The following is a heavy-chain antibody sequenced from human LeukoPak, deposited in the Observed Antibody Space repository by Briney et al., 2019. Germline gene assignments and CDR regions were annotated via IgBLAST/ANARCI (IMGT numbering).Heavy chain of an antibody. CDR2: IYYTGNT. CDR3: ARGDYFDSDGYYYARF. D-gene: IGHD3-22*01. CDR1: GGSISSSNYY. J-gene: IGHJ4*02. V-gene: IGHV4-31*03. Sequence: SETLSLTCTVSGGSISSSNYYWGWIRQPPGKGLEWIGYIYYTGNTYYDPSLKSRVTISLDTSKNQFSLKLNSVTAADTAVYYCARGDYFDSDGYYYARFWGQGTLVTVSS.